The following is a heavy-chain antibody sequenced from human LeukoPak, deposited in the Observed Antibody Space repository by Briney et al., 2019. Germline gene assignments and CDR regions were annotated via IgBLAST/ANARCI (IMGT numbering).Heavy chain of an antibody. V-gene: IGHV3-21*01. CDR2: ISSSSSYI. D-gene: IGHD2-2*01. J-gene: IGHJ6*02. Sequence: GGSLRLSCAASGLTFSSYSMNWVRQAPGKGLQWVSSISSSSSYIYYAGSVKGRFTISRDNATNSLYLQMNSLRAEDTAVYYCARGYCSSTSCPNGMDVWGQGTTVTVSS. CDR3: ARGYCSSTSCPNGMDV. CDR1: GLTFSSYS.